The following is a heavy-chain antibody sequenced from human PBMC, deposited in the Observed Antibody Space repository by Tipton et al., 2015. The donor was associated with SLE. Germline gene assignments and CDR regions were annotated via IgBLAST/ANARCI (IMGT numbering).Heavy chain of an antibody. Sequence: QLVQSGAEVKKPGASVKVSCKSSDYPLTNYGITWVRQAPGQGLEWMGWIDSYNGYTKYAQNLQGRVTMTSDTSTNTAYMELRSLRYDDTAVYYCARGFDGSPRYFDLWGRGTLVTVSS. D-gene: IGHD5-24*01. CDR2: IDSYNGYT. J-gene: IGHJ2*01. V-gene: IGHV1-18*04. CDR1: DYPLTNYG. CDR3: ARGFDGSPRYFDL.